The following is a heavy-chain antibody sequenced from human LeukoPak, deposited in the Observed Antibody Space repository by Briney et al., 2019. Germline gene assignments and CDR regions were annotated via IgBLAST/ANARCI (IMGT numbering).Heavy chain of an antibody. CDR2: IHYSGNT. J-gene: IGHJ6*03. Sequence: SETLSLTCTVSGGSISTYYWSWIRQPPGKGLEWIGYIHYSGNTYYNPSLKSRVTISVDTSKNQFSLKLSSVTAADTAVYYCARDSRYSGYSYNYYYYMDVWGKGTTVTVSS. V-gene: IGHV4-59*12. CDR3: ARDSRYSGYSYNYYYYMDV. D-gene: IGHD5-12*01. CDR1: GGSISTYY.